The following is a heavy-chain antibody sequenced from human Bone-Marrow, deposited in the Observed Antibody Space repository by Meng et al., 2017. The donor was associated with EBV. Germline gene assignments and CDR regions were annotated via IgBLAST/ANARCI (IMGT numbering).Heavy chain of an antibody. CDR1: GYTFTTYE. CDR2: LS. CDR3: ASESGRGFTPDY. V-gene: IGHV1-18*01. D-gene: IGHD3-10*01. J-gene: IGHJ4*02. Sequence: QVQLVQCGAEVKKPGASVKVSCKTSGYTFTTYEIRWVRQAPGQGLEWMGWLSHYAQKLQGRVTMTTDTSTSTAYRELRSLRSEDTAVYYCASESGRGFTPDYWGQGTLVTVSS.